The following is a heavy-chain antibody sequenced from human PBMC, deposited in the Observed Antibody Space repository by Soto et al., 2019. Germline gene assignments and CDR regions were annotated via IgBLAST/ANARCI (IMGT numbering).Heavy chain of an antibody. CDR1: GFTFSNYG. CDR2: ISYDGSHK. J-gene: IGHJ6*02. CDR3: AKDQEWLGRYYYGMDV. Sequence: PGESLTISCAASGFTFSNYGMHWVRQAPGKGLEWVAVISYDGSHKYYADSVKGRFTISRDNSKNTLYLQMNSLRAEDTAVYYCAKDQEWLGRYYYGMDVWGQGTTVTVSS. V-gene: IGHV3-30*18. D-gene: IGHD6-19*01.